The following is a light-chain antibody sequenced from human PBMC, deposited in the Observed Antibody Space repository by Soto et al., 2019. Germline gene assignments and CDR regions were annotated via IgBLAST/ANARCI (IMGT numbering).Light chain of an antibody. Sequence: QSVLPQPASVSGSPGQSIAISCPGTSSDVGGFNYVSWYQQHPGKAPKFMIYDVSSRPSGVSDRFSGSKSGNTASLTISGLQAEDEADYYCASYTTSSTYVFGTGTKVTVL. CDR1: SSDVGGFNY. J-gene: IGLJ1*01. CDR3: ASYTTSSTYV. CDR2: DVS. V-gene: IGLV2-14*03.